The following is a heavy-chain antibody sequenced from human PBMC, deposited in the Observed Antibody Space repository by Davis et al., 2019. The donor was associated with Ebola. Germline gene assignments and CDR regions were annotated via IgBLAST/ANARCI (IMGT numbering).Heavy chain of an antibody. CDR1: GYSFTNYG. V-gene: IGHV1-69*13. D-gene: IGHD2/OR15-2a*01. Sequence: SVKVSCKASGYSFTNYGISWVRQAPGQGLEWMGGIIPLFGTANYAQKFQGRVTITADESTSTAYMELSSLRSEDTAIYYCARGRNSREMDIWGKGTTVTVSS. CDR2: IIPLFGTA. J-gene: IGHJ6*04. CDR3: ARGRNSREMDI.